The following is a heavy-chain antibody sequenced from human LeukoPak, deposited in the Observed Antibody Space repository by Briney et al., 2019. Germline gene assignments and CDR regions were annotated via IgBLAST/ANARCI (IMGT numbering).Heavy chain of an antibody. J-gene: IGHJ6*03. CDR3: AKVVWFSNYYSYMDV. CDR1: GFTFSSYG. CDR2: ISYDGSNK. V-gene: IGHV3-30*18. Sequence: GGSLRLSCAASGFTFSSYGMHWVRQAPGKGLEWVAVISYDGSNKYYADSVKGRFTISRDNSKNTLYLQMNSLRAEDTAVYYCAKVVWFSNYYSYMDVRGKGTTVTISS. D-gene: IGHD3-10*01.